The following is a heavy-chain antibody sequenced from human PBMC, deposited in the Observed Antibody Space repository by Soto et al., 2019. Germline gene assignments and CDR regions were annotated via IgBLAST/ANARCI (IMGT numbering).Heavy chain of an antibody. CDR3: ARAGAEVTSHFDY. CDR2: ISARNGNT. Sequence: ASVKVSCKASGYRFNIFGISWVRQAPGQGLEWMGWISARNGNTDYAQKVQGRVTMTTDTATSTAYMELRSLKSDDTSIYYCARAGAEVTSHFDYWGQGTLVTVS. J-gene: IGHJ4*02. V-gene: IGHV1-18*01. D-gene: IGHD2-21*02. CDR1: GYRFNIFG.